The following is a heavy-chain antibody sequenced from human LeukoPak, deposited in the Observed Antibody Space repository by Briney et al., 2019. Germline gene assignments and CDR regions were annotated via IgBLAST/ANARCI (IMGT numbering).Heavy chain of an antibody. CDR2: IYHSGGT. Sequence: PSETLSLTCTVSGGDLSSGTYYWGWIRQSPGKGLEWIGSIYHSGGTYYNPPLKSRVTISIDKSKNQFSLKLRFMTAADTALYYCARHSPAAGTLFASWGQGTLVTVPS. D-gene: IGHD6-13*01. CDR1: GGDLSSGTYY. J-gene: IGHJ4*02. V-gene: IGHV4-39*01. CDR3: ARHSPAAGTLFAS.